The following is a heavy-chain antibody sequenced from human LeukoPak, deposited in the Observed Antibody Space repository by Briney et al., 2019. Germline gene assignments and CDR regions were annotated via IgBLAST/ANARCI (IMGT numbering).Heavy chain of an antibody. D-gene: IGHD6-19*01. Sequence: PGGSLRLSCAASGFTFSSYSMNWVRQAPGKGLEWVSSISSSSSYIYYADSVKGRFTISSDNSKNTLFLQMNSLRAEEAALYYCGRQAYNSGWCDYWGQGTLVTVSS. J-gene: IGHJ4*02. CDR1: GFTFSSYS. CDR3: GRQAYNSGWCDY. CDR2: ISSSSSYI. V-gene: IGHV3-21*04.